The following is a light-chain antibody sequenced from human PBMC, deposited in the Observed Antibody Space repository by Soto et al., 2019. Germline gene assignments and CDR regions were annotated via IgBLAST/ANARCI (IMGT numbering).Light chain of an antibody. CDR2: KAS. Sequence: DIQMTQSPSTLSASVGDRVSITCRASETISNLMAWYQQKPGQAPNLQIYKASNLETGVPSRFSGSGSGTEFTLPISSLQPDDFATYYCQQYSTCPSLTFGGGTKVEIK. CDR3: QQYSTCPSLT. CDR1: ETISNL. V-gene: IGKV1-5*03. J-gene: IGKJ4*01.